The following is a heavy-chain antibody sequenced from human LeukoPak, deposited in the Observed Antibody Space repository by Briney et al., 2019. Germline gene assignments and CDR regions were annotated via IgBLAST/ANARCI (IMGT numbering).Heavy chain of an antibody. CDR1: GGSINSGDYY. V-gene: IGHV4-30-4*01. J-gene: IGHJ4*02. CDR2: IYYRGNT. CDR3: ARDSSYYFSAGRGAIDY. D-gene: IGHD1-26*01. Sequence: PSQTLSLTCTVSGGSINSGDYYWSWTRQPPGKGLEWIGRIYYRGNTYYNPSLKSRVTISVDTSKNQFSLKLNSVTAADTAVYYCARDSSYYFSAGRGAIDYWGQGTLVTVSS.